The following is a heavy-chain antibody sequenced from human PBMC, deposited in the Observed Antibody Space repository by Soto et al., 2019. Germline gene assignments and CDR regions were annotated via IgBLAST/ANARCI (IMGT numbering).Heavy chain of an antibody. Sequence: QVQLQESGSGLVRPSQTLSLTCTVSGGSISGGYSWGWIRQPPGKSLGWIGYIYHTGSSHYSPSLKNLVTMSVDKSKNHFSLSLTSGTAEDTAVHFCAKEGDYSAFDIWGQGTMVIVSS. D-gene: IGHD4-17*01. V-gene: IGHV4-30-2*01. CDR2: IYHTGSS. CDR1: GGSISGGYS. CDR3: AKEGDYSAFDI. J-gene: IGHJ3*02.